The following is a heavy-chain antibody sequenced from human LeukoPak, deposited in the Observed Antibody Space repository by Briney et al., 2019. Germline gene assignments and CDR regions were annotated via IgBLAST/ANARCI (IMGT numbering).Heavy chain of an antibody. CDR3: ARVWSYDFWSAYYTQYYYMDV. J-gene: IGHJ6*03. Sequence: SQTLSLTCVISGDRVSNNSAAWNWIRQSPSRGVEWLGRTYYRSKWFNDYAVSMKSRITIKADTSKNQVSLQLNSVTPEDTAVYYCARVWSYDFWSAYYTQYYYMDVWGKGTTVTVSS. CDR1: GDRVSNNSAA. CDR2: TYYRSKWFN. D-gene: IGHD3-3*01. V-gene: IGHV6-1*01.